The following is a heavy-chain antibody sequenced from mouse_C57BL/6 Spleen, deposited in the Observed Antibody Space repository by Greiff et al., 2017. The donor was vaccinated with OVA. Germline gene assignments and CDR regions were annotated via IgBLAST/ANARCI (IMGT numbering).Heavy chain of an antibody. V-gene: IGHV3-6*01. CDR2: ISYDGSN. Sequence: EVQVVESGPGLVKPSQSLSLTCSVTGYSITSGYYWNWIRQFPGNKLEWMGYISYDGSNNYNPSLKNRISITRDTSKNQFFLKLNSVTTEDTATYYCARAVHWYFDVWGTGTTVTVSS. J-gene: IGHJ1*03. CDR3: ARAVHWYFDV. CDR1: GYSITSGYY.